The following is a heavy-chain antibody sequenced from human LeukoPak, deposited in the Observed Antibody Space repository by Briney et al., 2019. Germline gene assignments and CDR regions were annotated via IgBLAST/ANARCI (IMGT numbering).Heavy chain of an antibody. CDR3: ARDLYRDSLPVSWFDP. D-gene: IGHD4-11*01. CDR1: GYTFTSYG. V-gene: IGHV1-18*01. Sequence: ASVKVSCKASGYTFTSYGISWARQAPGQGLEWMGWISDYNGNTNYAQKLQGGVTMTTDTSTSTAYMELRSLRSDDTAVYYCARDLYRDSLPVSWFDPWGQGTLVTVSS. CDR2: ISDYNGNT. J-gene: IGHJ5*02.